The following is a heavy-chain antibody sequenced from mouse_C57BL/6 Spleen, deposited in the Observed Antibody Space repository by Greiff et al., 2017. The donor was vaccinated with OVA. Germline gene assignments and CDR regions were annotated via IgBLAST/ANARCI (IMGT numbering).Heavy chain of an antibody. V-gene: IGHV1-82*01. CDR3: AKEGPWLLRYVDY. CDR2: IYPGDGDT. D-gene: IGHD2-3*01. J-gene: IGHJ2*01. CDR1: GYAFSSSW. Sequence: QVQLQQSGPELVKPGASVKISCKASGYAFSSSWMNWVKQRPGKGLEWIGRIYPGDGDTNYTGKLKGKATLTADKSSSTAYMQLSSLTSEDSAVYFCAKEGPWLLRYVDYWGQGTTLTVSS.